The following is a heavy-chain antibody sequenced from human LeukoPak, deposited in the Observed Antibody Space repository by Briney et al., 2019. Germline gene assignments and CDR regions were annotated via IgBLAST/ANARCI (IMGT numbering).Heavy chain of an antibody. J-gene: IGHJ4*02. CDR2: IYYSGDT. V-gene: IGHV4-59*01. Sequence: SETLSLTGTVSGGSISSYYWSWIRQPPGKGLEWIGYIYYSGDTNYNPSLTSRVTISVEMSKNQFSLKLSSVTAADTAVYYCARSRGYFDYWGQGTLVTVSS. CDR1: GGSISSYY. D-gene: IGHD6-13*01. CDR3: ARSRGYFDY.